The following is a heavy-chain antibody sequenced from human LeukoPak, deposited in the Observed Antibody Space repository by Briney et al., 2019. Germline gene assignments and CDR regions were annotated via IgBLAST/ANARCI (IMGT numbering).Heavy chain of an antibody. D-gene: IGHD3-9*01. CDR3: ARGPHYDILTGYYNDAFDI. Sequence: SETLSLTSAVYGGSFSGYYWSWIRQPPGKGLEWIGEINHSGSTNYNPSLKSRVTISVDTSKNQFSLKLSSVTAADTAVYYCARGPHYDILTGYYNDAFDIWGQETMVTVPS. CDR1: GGSFSGYY. CDR2: INHSGST. V-gene: IGHV4-34*01. J-gene: IGHJ3*02.